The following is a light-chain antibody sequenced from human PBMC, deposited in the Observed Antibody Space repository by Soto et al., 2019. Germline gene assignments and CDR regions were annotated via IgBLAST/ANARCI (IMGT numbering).Light chain of an antibody. V-gene: IGKV3-11*01. CDR1: QSVSSY. CDR2: DAS. J-gene: IGKJ1*01. Sequence: EIVLTQSPATLSLSHGERATLSCRASQSVSSYLAWYQQKPGQAPRLLIYDASNRATGIPARFSGSGSGTDFTLTISSLQSEDFAVYFCQQYNNWPGTFGQGTKVDIK. CDR3: QQYNNWPGT.